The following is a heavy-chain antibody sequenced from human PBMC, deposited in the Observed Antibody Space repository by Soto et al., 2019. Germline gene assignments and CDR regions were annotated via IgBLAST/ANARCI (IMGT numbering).Heavy chain of an antibody. V-gene: IGHV4-59*01. CDR3: ARGFEEWEQEGAFDI. CDR2: IYYSGST. J-gene: IGHJ3*02. CDR1: GGSISSYY. D-gene: IGHD1-26*01. Sequence: QVQLQESGPGLVKPSETLSLTCTVSGGSISSYYWSWIRQPPGKGLEWIGYIYYSGSTNYNPSLKSRVTISVDTSKNQFSLKLSSVTAADTAVYYCARGFEEWEQEGAFDIWGQGTMVTVSS.